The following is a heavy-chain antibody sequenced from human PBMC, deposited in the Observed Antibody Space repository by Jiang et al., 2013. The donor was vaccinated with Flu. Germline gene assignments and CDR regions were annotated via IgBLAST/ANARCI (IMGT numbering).Heavy chain of an antibody. CDR1: GGSFSGYY. D-gene: IGHD3-22*01. CDR3: ARGSEWLLPSFCDY. J-gene: IGHJ4*02. Sequence: LLKPSETLSLTCAVYGGSFSGYYWSWIRQPPGKGLEWIGEINHSGSTNYNPSLKSRVTISVDTSKNQFSLKLSSVTAADTAVYYCARGSEWLLPSFCDYWGQGTLVTVSS. V-gene: IGHV4-34*01. CDR2: INHSGST.